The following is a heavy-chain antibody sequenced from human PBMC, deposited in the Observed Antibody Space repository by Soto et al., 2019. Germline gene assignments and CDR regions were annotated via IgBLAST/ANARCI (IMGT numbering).Heavy chain of an antibody. CDR1: GFTFSSYG. Sequence: PGGSLRLSCAASGFTFSSYGMHWVRQAPGKGLEWVSVISYGGNSKYYADSVRGRFTISRDNSKNTLYLQMNSLRAEDTAVYYCAKDRDGAAAGPTKFYGMDVWGQGTTVTVSS. CDR3: AKDRDGAAAGPTKFYGMDV. D-gene: IGHD6-13*01. J-gene: IGHJ6*02. V-gene: IGHV3-33*06. CDR2: ISYGGNSK.